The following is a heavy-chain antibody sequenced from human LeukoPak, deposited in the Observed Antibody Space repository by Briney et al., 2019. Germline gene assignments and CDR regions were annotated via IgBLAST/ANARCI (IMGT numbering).Heavy chain of an antibody. CDR3: AREYCSGGSYNYYYYYMDV. J-gene: IGHJ6*03. CDR2: IYYSGST. CDR1: GGSISSGDYY. Sequence: SETLSLTCTVSGGSISSGDYYWSWIRQPPGKGLEWTGYIYYSGSTYYNPSLKSRVTISVDTSKNQFSLKLSSVTAADTAVYYCAREYCSGGSYNYYYYYMDVWGKGTTVTVSS. V-gene: IGHV4-30-4*08. D-gene: IGHD2-15*01.